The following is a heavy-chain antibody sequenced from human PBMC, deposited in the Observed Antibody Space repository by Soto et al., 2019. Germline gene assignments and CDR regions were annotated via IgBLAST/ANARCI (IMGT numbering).Heavy chain of an antibody. D-gene: IGHD3-3*01. Sequence: QVQLVQSGAEVKKPGASVKVSCKASGYTSTSYYMHWVRQAPGQGLEWMGIINPSGGSTSYAQKFQGRVTMSRDTSTSTVYMELSSLRSEDTAVYYCARDGYGDFWSGYYSGGNWFDPWGQGTLVTVSS. V-gene: IGHV1-46*03. CDR1: GYTSTSYY. CDR2: INPSGGST. CDR3: ARDGYGDFWSGYYSGGNWFDP. J-gene: IGHJ5*02.